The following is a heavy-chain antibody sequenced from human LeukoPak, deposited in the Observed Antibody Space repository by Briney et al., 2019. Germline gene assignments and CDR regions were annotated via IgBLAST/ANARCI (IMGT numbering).Heavy chain of an antibody. CDR1: GGSFSGYY. V-gene: IGHV4-34*01. Sequence: SETLSPTCAVYGGSFSGYYWSWIRQPPGKGLEWIGEINHSGSTNYSPSLKSRVTISVDTSKNQFSLKLSSVTAADTAVYYCARGAGEPYYDFWSGYLYYFDYWGQGTLVTVSS. J-gene: IGHJ4*02. D-gene: IGHD3-3*01. CDR3: ARGAGEPYYDFWSGYLYYFDY. CDR2: INHSGST.